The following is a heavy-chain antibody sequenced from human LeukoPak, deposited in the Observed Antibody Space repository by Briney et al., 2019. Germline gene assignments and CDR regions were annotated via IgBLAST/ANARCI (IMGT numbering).Heavy chain of an antibody. CDR3: ARGAYGDK. V-gene: IGHV1-18*01. D-gene: IGHD4-17*01. J-gene: IGHJ4*02. CDR1: GYTLTSYG. Sequence: ASVKVSCKASGYTLTSYGINWMRQAPGQGLEWMGWISTQSGNTNYAQKVQGRLTLTTGRSTNTAYMELRSLRSDDTAVYYCARGAYGDKWGQGTMVTVSS. CDR2: ISTQSGNT.